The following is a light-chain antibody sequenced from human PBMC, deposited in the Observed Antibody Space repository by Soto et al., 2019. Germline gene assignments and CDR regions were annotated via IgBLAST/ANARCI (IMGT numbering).Light chain of an antibody. Sequence: GGRVTITCRASQGISSWLAWYQQKPGKAPKLLIYAASSLQSGVPSRFSGGGSGTDFTLTISSLQPEDFGSYYCQQANSFPWTFGQGTKVDSK. CDR2: AAS. J-gene: IGKJ1*01. CDR3: QQANSFPWT. CDR1: QGISSW. V-gene: IGKV1-12*01.